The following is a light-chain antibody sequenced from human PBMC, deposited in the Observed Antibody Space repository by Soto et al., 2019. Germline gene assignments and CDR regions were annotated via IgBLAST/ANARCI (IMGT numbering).Light chain of an antibody. J-gene: IGKJ1*01. CDR2: SAS. CDR1: QGIRDA. Sequence: DIQMTQSPSSLSASVGDRVTITCRASQGIRDALGWYQQKPGKVPKRLIYSASSLQRGVPSRFSGSGSDTEFTLTTNSLQPEDFATYYCQQYNNWPPWTFGQGTKVESK. CDR3: QQYNNWPPWT. V-gene: IGKV1-17*01.